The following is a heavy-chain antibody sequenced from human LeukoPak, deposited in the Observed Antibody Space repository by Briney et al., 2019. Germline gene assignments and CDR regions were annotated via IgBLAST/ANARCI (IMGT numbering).Heavy chain of an antibody. V-gene: IGHV5-51*01. CDR2: IYPGDSDT. CDR1: GYSFTSYR. Sequence: GESLKISCKGSGYSFTSYRIGWVRQMPGKGLDWMGIIYPGDSDTRYSPSFQGQVTISADKSISTAYLQWNSLKASDTAMYYCARLPLQSIDYWGQGTLVTVSS. D-gene: IGHD4-11*01. CDR3: ARLPLQSIDY. J-gene: IGHJ4*02.